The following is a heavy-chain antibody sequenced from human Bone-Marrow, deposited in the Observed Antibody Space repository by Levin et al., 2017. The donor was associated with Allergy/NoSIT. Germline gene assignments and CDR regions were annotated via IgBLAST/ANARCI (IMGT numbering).Heavy chain of an antibody. CDR3: ARGARGDY. V-gene: IGHV3-11*05. CDR1: GFTFSNYY. Sequence: GESLKISCAASGFTFSNYYMSWIRQVPGKGLEWLSFISGGSGSTNYADSVKGRFTISRDNAKNSLYLQMSSLRAEDTAVYYCARGARGDYWGQGTLVTVSS. J-gene: IGHJ4*02. CDR2: ISGGSGST.